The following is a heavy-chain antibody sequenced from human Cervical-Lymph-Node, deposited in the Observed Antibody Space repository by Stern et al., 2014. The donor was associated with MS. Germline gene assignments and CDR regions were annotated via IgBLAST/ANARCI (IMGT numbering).Heavy chain of an antibody. D-gene: IGHD1-14*01. CDR3: ARDSEIFFAMDV. CDR2: IIPIFGTA. J-gene: IGHJ6*02. Sequence: QVQLVQSGAEVKKPGSSVTVSCKASGDAFNNSAFSWVRQAPGQGLEWMGGIIPIFGTANYAQKFQGRVTLTADESTSTAYMELSSLTSDDTALYYCARDSEIFFAMDVWGQGTTVTVSS. CDR1: GDAFNNSA. V-gene: IGHV1-69*01.